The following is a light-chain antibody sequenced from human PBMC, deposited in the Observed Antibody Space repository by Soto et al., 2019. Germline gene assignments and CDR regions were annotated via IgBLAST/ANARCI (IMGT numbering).Light chain of an antibody. CDR1: QSISSW. J-gene: IGKJ1*01. CDR2: DAS. CDR3: KQYNSYSWT. V-gene: IGKV1-5*01. Sequence: DIQMTQSPSTLSASVGDRVTITCRASQSISSWLAWYQQKPGKAHKLLIYDASSLESGVQSRFSGSGSGTEFTLTIRSLQPDDFATYYCKQYNSYSWTFGQGTKVDI.